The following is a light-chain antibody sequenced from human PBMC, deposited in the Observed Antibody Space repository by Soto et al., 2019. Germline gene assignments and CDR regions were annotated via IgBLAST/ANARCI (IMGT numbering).Light chain of an antibody. V-gene: IGKV3-20*01. CDR1: QSVSRSY. J-gene: IGKJ1*01. CDR2: FAS. Sequence: EIVLTQSPGTLSLSPGERATLSCRASQSVSRSYLAWDQQKPGQAPRLLFYFASNRASGIPDRFSGSGSGTDFTITISRLEPEDFAEDYCHQYATSPGRFVQGNKVDIK. CDR3: HQYATSPGR.